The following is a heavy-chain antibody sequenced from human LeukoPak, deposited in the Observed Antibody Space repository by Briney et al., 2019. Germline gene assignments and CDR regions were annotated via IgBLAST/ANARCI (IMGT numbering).Heavy chain of an antibody. V-gene: IGHV1-2*02. CDR3: VGESRITMIPDLYSDY. J-gene: IGHJ4*02. Sequence: GASVKVSCKASGYTFTGYYMHWVRQAPGQGLEWVGWINPNSGGTKYAQKFQGRVTMTRDTSISTAYMELSRLRSDDTAVYYCVGESRITMIPDLYSDYWGQGTLVTVSS. CDR1: GYTFTGYY. D-gene: IGHD3-22*01. CDR2: INPNSGGT.